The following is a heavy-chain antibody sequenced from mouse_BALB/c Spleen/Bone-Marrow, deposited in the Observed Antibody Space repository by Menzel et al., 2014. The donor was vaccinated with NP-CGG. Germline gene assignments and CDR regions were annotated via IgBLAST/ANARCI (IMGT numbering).Heavy chain of an antibody. V-gene: IGHV5-17*02. CDR2: ISSGSSTI. D-gene: IGHD2-14*01. Sequence: DVKLQESGGGLVQPGGSRGLSCAASGFTFSSFGMHWVRQAPEKGLEWVAYISSGSSTIYYADTVKGRFTISRDNPKNTLFLQMTSLRSEDTAMYYCARDVPLYDVGYFDYWGQGTTLTVSS. CDR1: GFTFSSFG. J-gene: IGHJ2*01. CDR3: ARDVPLYDVGYFDY.